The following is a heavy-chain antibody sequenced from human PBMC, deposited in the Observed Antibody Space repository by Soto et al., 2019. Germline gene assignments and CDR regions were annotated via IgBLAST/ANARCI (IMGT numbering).Heavy chain of an antibody. CDR3: ARVPVRKYYRAGSYQNYYFGMDV. J-gene: IGHJ6*02. CDR1: GGSVSSGSYY. V-gene: IGHV4-61*01. D-gene: IGHD3-10*01. Sequence: SETLSLTCTVSGGSVSSGSYYWSWIRRPPGKGLEWIGEINDSGSTKYNPSLKSRVTISVDRSKSQFSLNLSSVTAADTAIYFCARVPVRKYYRAGSYQNYYFGMDVWGQGTTVTVSS. CDR2: INDSGST.